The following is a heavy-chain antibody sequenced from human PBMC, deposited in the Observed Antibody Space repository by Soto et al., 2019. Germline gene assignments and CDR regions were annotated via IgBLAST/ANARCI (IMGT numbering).Heavy chain of an antibody. D-gene: IGHD1-1*01. CDR2: ISSSGSTT. CDR1: GVTFSDYY. J-gene: IGHJ1*01. Sequence: PGGSLRLSCAASGVTFSDYYMSWIRQAPGKGLEWVSYISSSGSTTYYADSVKGRFTISRDNSKNTLYLQMNSLRAEDTAVYYCAKTKQGYFQHWGQGTLVTVS. V-gene: IGHV3-11*01. CDR3: AKTKQGYFQH.